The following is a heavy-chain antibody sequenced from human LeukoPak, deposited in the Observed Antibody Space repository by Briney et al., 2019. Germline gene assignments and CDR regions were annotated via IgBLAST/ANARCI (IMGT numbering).Heavy chain of an antibody. CDR3: AKGGEGDNWNEGPDY. CDR1: GFTFSSYG. V-gene: IGHV3-30*18. CDR2: ISFDGSNK. D-gene: IGHD1-20*01. Sequence: GGSLRLSCAASGFTFSSYGMHWVRQAPGKGLEWVAVISFDGSNKYYADSVKGRFTISRDNSKNTLYLQMNSLRAEDTAVYYCAKGGEGDNWNEGPDYWGQGTLVTVSS. J-gene: IGHJ4*02.